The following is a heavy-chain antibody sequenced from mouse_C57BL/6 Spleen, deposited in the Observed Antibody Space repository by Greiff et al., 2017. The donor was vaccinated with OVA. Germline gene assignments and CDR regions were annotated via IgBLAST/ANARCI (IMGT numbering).Heavy chain of an antibody. Sequence: VQLVESDAELVKPGASVKISCKVSGYTFTDHTIPWMKQRPEQGLEWIGYIYPRDGSTKYHENFKGKATLTADKSSSTAYMQLNSLTSEDSAVYFCARENYYGSSYVFYWYFDVWGTGTTVTVSS. D-gene: IGHD1-1*01. V-gene: IGHV1-78*01. CDR2: IYPRDGST. J-gene: IGHJ1*03. CDR3: ARENYYGSSYVFYWYFDV. CDR1: GYTFTDHT.